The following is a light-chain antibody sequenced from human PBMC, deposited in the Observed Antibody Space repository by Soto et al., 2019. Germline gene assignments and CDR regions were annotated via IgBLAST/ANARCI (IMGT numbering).Light chain of an antibody. CDR2: AAS. V-gene: IGKV1-12*01. CDR1: QAIGTW. CDR3: QQANSFPLT. Sequence: DIQMTQSPSSLSASVGDRVTITFRASQAIGTWLAWYQQKPGEAPKLLIYAASSVQRGAPSRFSVSGSGTDFTLTISSLQPADVATYYCQQANSFPLTFGGGTKVEIK. J-gene: IGKJ4*01.